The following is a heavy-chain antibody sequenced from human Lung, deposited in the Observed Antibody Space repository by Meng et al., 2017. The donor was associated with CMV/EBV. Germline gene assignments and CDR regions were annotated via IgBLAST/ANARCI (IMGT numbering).Heavy chain of an antibody. CDR3: ATEGPLNWFDR. CDR2: FIPIFGTP. Sequence: SSVKVSCKASGGTFRNYPVSWVRHAPGLGLEWMGGFIPIFGTPNYAQKFQGRLTITTDESTGTAYMALNRLRSEDTAVYYCATEGPLNWFDRWGQGTLVTVSS. J-gene: IGHJ5*02. CDR1: GGTFRNYP. V-gene: IGHV1-69*05.